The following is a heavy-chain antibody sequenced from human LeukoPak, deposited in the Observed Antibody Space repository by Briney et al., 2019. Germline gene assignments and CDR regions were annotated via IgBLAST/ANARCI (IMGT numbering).Heavy chain of an antibody. V-gene: IGHV3-23*01. J-gene: IGHJ4*02. CDR2: ISGSGGST. CDR3: AKVVYEYSSSWPPYFDY. D-gene: IGHD6-13*01. Sequence: PGGSLRLSCAASGFTFSSYAMSWVRQAPGKGLEWVSAISGSGGSTYYADSVKGRLTISRDNSKNTLYLQMNSLRAEDTAVYYCAKVVYEYSSSWPPYFDYWGQGTLVTVSS. CDR1: GFTFSSYA.